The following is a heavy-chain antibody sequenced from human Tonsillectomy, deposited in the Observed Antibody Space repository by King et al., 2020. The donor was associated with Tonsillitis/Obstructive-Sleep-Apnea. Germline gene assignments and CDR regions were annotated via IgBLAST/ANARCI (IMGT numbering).Heavy chain of an antibody. Sequence: VQLVESGGGLVQPGGSLRLSCAASGFTFSSYWMSWVRQAPGKGLEWVANIKQDGSEKYYVDSVKGRFTISRDNAKNSLYLQMNSLRAEDTAVYYCARGRDIVVVPAAIAAFDYWGQGTLVTVSS. J-gene: IGHJ4*02. V-gene: IGHV3-7*03. CDR1: GFTFSSYW. CDR3: ARGRDIVVVPAAIAAFDY. CDR2: IKQDGSEK. D-gene: IGHD2-2*02.